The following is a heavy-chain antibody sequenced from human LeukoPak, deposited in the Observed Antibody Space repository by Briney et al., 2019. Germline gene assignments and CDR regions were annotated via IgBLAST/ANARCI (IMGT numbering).Heavy chain of an antibody. J-gene: IGHJ4*02. D-gene: IGHD3-10*01. Sequence: GGSLRLSCAASGISFSSYWMGWVRQAPGRGLEWVANIRQDGSEKYYLDSVKGRFTISRDNAANSLYLQMNSLRAEDTAVYYCARGHYGLDYWGQGTLVTVSS. V-gene: IGHV3-7*04. CDR1: GISFSSYW. CDR2: IRQDGSEK. CDR3: ARGHYGLDY.